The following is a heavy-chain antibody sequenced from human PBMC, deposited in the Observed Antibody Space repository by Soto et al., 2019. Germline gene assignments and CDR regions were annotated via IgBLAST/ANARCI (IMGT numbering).Heavy chain of an antibody. D-gene: IGHD2-2*01. CDR2: ISWNSGSI. CDR1: GFTFDDYA. Sequence: EVQLVGSGGGLVQPGRSLRLSCAASGFTFDDYAMHWVRQAPGKGLEWVSGISWNSGSIAYADSVKGRFTISRDNAKNSLYLQMNGLRPEDTAFYYCARGQTSTSLNWFDPWGQGTLVTVSS. CDR3: ARGQTSTSLNWFDP. V-gene: IGHV3-9*01. J-gene: IGHJ5*02.